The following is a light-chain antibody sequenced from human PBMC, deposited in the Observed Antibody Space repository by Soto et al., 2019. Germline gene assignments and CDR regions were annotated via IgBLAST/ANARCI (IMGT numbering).Light chain of an antibody. J-gene: IGLJ3*02. CDR1: SSNIGAGYD. Sequence: QSVLTQPPSVSGAPGQRVTISCTGSSSNIGAGYDVHWYQQLPGTAPKLLIYGNSNRPSGVPDRFSRSKSGTSASLAITGLRAEDEAHYYCLSYDSSLSGWVFGGGTKLTVL. V-gene: IGLV1-40*01. CDR3: LSYDSSLSGWV. CDR2: GNS.